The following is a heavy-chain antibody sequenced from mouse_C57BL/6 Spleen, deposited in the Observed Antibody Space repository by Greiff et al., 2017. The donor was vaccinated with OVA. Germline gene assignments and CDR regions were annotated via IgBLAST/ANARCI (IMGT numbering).Heavy chain of an antibody. CDR2: IYPGNSDT. J-gene: IGHJ1*03. CDR3: RRSNSNYSYWYFDV. CDR1: GYTFTSYW. D-gene: IGHD2-5*01. V-gene: IGHV1-5*01. Sequence: EVQLVESGTVLARPGASVKMSCKTSGYTFTSYWMHWVKQRPGQGLEWIGAIYPGNSDTSYNQKFKGKAKLTAVTSANTAYMELSSLTNEDSAVYYCRRSNSNYSYWYFDVWGKGTTGTVSS.